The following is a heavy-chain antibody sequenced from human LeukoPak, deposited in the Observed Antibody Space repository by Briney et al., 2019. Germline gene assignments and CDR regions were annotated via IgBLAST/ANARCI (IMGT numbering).Heavy chain of an antibody. Sequence: GGSLRLSCAASGFTFDDYAMHWVRQVLGKGLEWVSLISWDGGNSYYGGSVKGRFTISRDNTKNFLYLQMNSLRSEDTALYYCVKPRTFCTGGSCYFRGFEHWGQGTPVTVSS. V-gene: IGHV3-43D*03. CDR2: ISWDGGNS. D-gene: IGHD2-15*01. CDR1: GFTFDDYA. CDR3: VKPRTFCTGGSCYFRGFEH. J-gene: IGHJ4*02.